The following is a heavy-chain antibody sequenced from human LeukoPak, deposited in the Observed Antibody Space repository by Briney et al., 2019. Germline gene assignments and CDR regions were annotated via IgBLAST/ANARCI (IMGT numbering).Heavy chain of an antibody. V-gene: IGHV4-34*01. J-gene: IGHJ5*02. CDR2: INHSGST. Sequence: SETLSLTCAVYGGSFSGYYWSWIRQPPGKGLEWIGEINHSGSTNYNPSLKSRVTLSVDTSKNQFSLKLSSVTAADTAVYYCARPLKQQLVRGSWFDPWGQGTLVTVSS. CDR3: ARPLKQQLVRGSWFDP. CDR1: GGSFSGYY. D-gene: IGHD6-13*01.